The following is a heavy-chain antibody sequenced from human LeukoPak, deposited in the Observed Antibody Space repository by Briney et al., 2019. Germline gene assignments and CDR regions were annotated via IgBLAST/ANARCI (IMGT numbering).Heavy chain of an antibody. J-gene: IGHJ4*02. CDR2: IRIDGSHE. Sequence: GGSLRLSCVASGFTFSTYGIHWVRQAPGKGLEWVAFIRIDGSHESYADSVKGRFTISRDNSKNTLYLQMNSLRAEDTAVYYCAKSRITMVRGAGFENDYWGQGTLVTVSS. CDR3: AKSRITMVRGAGFENDY. V-gene: IGHV3-30*02. CDR1: GFTFSTYG. D-gene: IGHD3-10*01.